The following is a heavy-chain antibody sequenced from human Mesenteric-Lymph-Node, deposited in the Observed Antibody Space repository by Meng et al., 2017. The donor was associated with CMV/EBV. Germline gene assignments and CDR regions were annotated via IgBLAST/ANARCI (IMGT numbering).Heavy chain of an antibody. CDR2: ISAYNGNT. CDR3: GRVREVANYGMDV. CDR1: GYIFTSHG. J-gene: IGHJ6*02. Sequence: ASAMVPCKASGYIFTSHGISRVLQAAAQGLEWRGWISAYNGNTNYAQKLQGRFTMTTDTSTSTAYMEMRGLRSDDTAVYYCGRVREVANYGMDVWGQGTTVTVSS. V-gene: IGHV1-18*01. D-gene: IGHD2-15*01.